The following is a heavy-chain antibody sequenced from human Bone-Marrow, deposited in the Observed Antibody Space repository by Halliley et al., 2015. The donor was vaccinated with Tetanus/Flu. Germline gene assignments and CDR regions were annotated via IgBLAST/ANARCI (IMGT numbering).Heavy chain of an antibody. Sequence: SLRLSCAASGFTFNTYWMNWVRQAPGRGLEWVAIIKGDGSEEYYVDSVKGQFTISRDNAKNSLYLQMDSLGAEDTALYYCAGGSGWHIDYWGQGALVTVSS. CDR3: AGGSGWHIDY. V-gene: IGHV3-7*04. J-gene: IGHJ4*02. CDR1: GFTFNTYW. D-gene: IGHD6-19*01. CDR2: IKGDGSEE.